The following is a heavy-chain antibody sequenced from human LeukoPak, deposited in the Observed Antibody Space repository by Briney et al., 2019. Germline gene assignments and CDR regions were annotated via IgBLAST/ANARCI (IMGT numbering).Heavy chain of an antibody. J-gene: IGHJ4*02. Sequence: GGSLRLSCAASGFTFSDYYMSWIRQAPGKGLEWVSDISSSGSTIYYADSVKGRFTISGDNAKKSLYLQMNSLRAEDTAVYYCAQNSYYDSSGTFDYWGQGTLVTVSS. V-gene: IGHV3-11*04. CDR3: AQNSYYDSSGTFDY. CDR2: ISSSGSTI. CDR1: GFTFSDYY. D-gene: IGHD3-22*01.